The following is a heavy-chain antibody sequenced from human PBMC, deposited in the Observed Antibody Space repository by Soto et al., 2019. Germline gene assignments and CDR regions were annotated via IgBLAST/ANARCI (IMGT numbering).Heavy chain of an antibody. Sequence: EVQLVQSGAEVKKPGESLKISCKGSGYSFTSYWIGWVRQMPGKGLEWMGIIYPGDSDTRYSPSFQGQVTISADKSISTAYLQWSSLKASDTAMYYCARHGGTLDIAARLTAGDYWGQGTLVTVSS. CDR2: IYPGDSDT. V-gene: IGHV5-51*01. J-gene: IGHJ4*02. D-gene: IGHD6-6*01. CDR1: GYSFTSYW. CDR3: ARHGGTLDIAARLTAGDY.